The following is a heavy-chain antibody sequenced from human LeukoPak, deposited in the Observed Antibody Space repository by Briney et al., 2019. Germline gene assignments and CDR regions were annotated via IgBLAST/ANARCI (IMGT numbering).Heavy chain of an antibody. CDR2: ISGSGGST. V-gene: IGHV3-23*01. J-gene: IGHJ4*02. Sequence: GGSLRLSCAASGFTFSSYAMSWVRQAPGKGLEWVSAISGSGGSTYYADSVKGRFTISRDNSKNTLYLRMNSLRAEDTAVYYCAKDLPPANYCSGGSCYQGFDYWGQGTLVPVSS. CDR3: AKDLPPANYCSGGSCYQGFDY. D-gene: IGHD2-15*01. CDR1: GFTFSSYA.